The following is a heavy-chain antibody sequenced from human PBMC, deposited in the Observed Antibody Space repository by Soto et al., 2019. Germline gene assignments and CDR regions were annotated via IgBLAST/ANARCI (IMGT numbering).Heavy chain of an antibody. D-gene: IGHD4-17*01. CDR3: ARQTTVVTPGYYGMDV. V-gene: IGHV3-53*01. CDR2: IYSGGST. CDR1: GFTVSSNY. J-gene: IGHJ6*02. Sequence: GGSLRLSCAASGFTVSSNYMSWVRQAPGKGLEWVSVIYSGGSTYYADSVKGRFTISRDNSKNTLYLQMNSLRAEETAVYYCARQTTVVTPGYYGMDVWGQGTTVTVSS.